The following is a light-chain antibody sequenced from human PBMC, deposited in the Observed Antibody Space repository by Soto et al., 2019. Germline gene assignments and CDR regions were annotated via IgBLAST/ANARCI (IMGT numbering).Light chain of an antibody. CDR1: SGSIASNY. CDR2: ADN. V-gene: IGLV6-57*04. CDR3: QSYDSSNVV. Sequence: FMLTQPHSVSESPGKRVTISCTRSSGSIASNYVQWYQQRPGSAPTTVIYADNQRPSGVPDRFSGSIDSSSNSASLTISGLKTEDEADYYCQSYDSSNVVFGGGTKVTVL. J-gene: IGLJ2*01.